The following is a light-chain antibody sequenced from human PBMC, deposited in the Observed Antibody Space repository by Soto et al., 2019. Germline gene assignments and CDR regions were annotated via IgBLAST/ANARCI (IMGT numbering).Light chain of an antibody. Sequence: DIPMTQSPSSLSASLGDRVTITCRASQGISNFLAWYQQRPGKVPELLIYAASTLQAGVPSRFSGSGSGTDFTLTINSLQPEDVATYYCQKYNGAPYTFGQGTKLEI. CDR2: AAS. CDR1: QGISNF. V-gene: IGKV1-27*01. J-gene: IGKJ2*01. CDR3: QKYNGAPYT.